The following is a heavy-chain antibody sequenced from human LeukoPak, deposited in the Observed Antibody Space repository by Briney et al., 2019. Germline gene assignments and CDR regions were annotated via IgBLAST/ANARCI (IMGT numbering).Heavy chain of an antibody. J-gene: IGHJ4*02. CDR3: ATSNFGVVIMYYFDY. CDR2: IIPIFGTA. D-gene: IGHD3-3*01. Sequence: SVKVSCKASGGTFSSYAISWVRQAPGQGLEWMGGIIPIFGTANYAQKFQGRVTITMDESTSTAYMELSSLRSEDTAVYYCATSNFGVVIMYYFDYWGQGTLVTVSS. V-gene: IGHV1-69*05. CDR1: GGTFSSYA.